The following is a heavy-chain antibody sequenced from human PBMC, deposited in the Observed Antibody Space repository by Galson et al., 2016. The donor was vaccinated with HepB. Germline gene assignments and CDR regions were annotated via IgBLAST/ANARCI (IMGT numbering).Heavy chain of an antibody. Sequence: SVKVSCKASGGTFSTYSFSWVRQAPGQRPEWMGRIIPILATTHYSQKFRHRVTITADESTRTAYMDLHNLASEDTAVYYCTRSRDDGGSPEYLLYWGQGTVVIVS. CDR2: IIPILATT. CDR3: TRSRDDGGSPEYLLY. D-gene: IGHD4-23*01. V-gene: IGHV1-69*11. CDR1: GGTFSTYS. J-gene: IGHJ1*01.